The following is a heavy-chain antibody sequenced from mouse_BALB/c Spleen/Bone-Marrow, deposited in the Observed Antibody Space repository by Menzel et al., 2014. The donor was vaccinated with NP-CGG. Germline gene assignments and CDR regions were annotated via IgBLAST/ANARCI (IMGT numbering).Heavy chain of an antibody. CDR3: ARGNYEAMDS. J-gene: IGHJ4*01. CDR2: INPSTGDT. V-gene: IGHV1-7*01. Sequence: QVQLKQSGAELAKPGASVKMSCKASGYTFXRYWMHWVKQRPGQGLEWIGYINPSTGDTEYNQKFKDKATLTADMSSSTAYMQLSSLTSEDSAVYYCARGNYEAMDSWGQGTSVTVSS. CDR1: GYTFXRYW. D-gene: IGHD2-1*01.